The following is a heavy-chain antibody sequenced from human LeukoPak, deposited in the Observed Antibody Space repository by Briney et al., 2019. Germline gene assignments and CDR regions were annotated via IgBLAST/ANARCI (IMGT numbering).Heavy chain of an antibody. CDR1: GFTVSSTY. D-gene: IGHD6-13*01. CDR2: LYSGGTT. Sequence: YPGGSLRLSCAASGFTVSSTYMSWVRQAPGKGLEWVSVLYSGGTTYYADSVKGRFTISSDNSKSTLYLQMNSLRAEDTAVYYCARDSNYDYWGQGTLVTVSS. J-gene: IGHJ4*02. V-gene: IGHV3-66*02. CDR3: ARDSNYDY.